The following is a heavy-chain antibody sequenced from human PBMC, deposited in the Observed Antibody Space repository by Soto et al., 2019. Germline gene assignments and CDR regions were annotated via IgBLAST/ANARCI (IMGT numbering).Heavy chain of an antibody. J-gene: IGHJ4*02. CDR1: GFTFSSYW. CDR2: INSDGSST. V-gene: IGHV3-74*01. CDR3: GRRYCATTRCLGGCYFGF. D-gene: IGHD2-2*01. Sequence: EVQLVESGGGLVQPGGSLRLSCAASGFTFSSYWMHWVRQARGKGLVWVSRINSDGSSTSYADSVKGRFTISRDSSNNTLYMQMNSLRDEATDVYYCGRRYCATTRCLGGCYFGFLGQGTLVAVSS.